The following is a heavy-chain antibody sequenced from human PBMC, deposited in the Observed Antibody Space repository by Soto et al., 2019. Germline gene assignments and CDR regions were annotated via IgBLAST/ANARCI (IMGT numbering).Heavy chain of an antibody. V-gene: IGHV1-18*01. D-gene: IGHD3-3*01. J-gene: IGHJ5*02. CDR1: GYTFTSYG. CDR3: ARYNDDFWSGYYSFDP. Sequence: ASVNVSCKASGYTFTSYGISWVRQAPGQGLEWMGRISADNGNTNYAQKLQGRATMTTDTSTSTAYMELRSLRSDDTAVYYCARYNDDFWSGYYSFDPWGQGTLVTVSS. CDR2: ISADNGNT.